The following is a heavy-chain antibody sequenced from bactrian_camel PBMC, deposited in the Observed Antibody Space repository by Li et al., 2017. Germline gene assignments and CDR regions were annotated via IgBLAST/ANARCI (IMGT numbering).Heavy chain of an antibody. CDR3: AADRMACLRPSVQLAAYNF. V-gene: IGHV3S53*01. CDR2: IARDGST. CDR1: GYTYAASGYC. Sequence: HVQLVESGGGSVQAGGSLTLSCVASGYTYAASGYCMAWFRQSPGKEREGVAAIARDGSTTYADSVKGRFTISKDNDKNTLYLQMDSLKPEDTAMYYCAADRMACLRPSVQLAAYNFWGQGTQVTVS. J-gene: IGHJ4*01.